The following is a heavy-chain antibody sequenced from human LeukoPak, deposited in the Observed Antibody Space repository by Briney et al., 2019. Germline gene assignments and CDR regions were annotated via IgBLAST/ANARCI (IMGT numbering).Heavy chain of an antibody. J-gene: IGHJ4*02. V-gene: IGHV3-30*04. CDR3: ARDSSPYGSDYGHFDY. D-gene: IGHD3-10*01. CDR1: GFTFSRYA. Sequence: GRSLRLSCAASGFTFSRYAMHWVRQAPGKGLEWVAVISYDGSNKYYADSVKGRFTISRDNSKNTLYLQMNSLRAEDTAVYYCARDSSPYGSDYGHFDYWGQGTLVTVSS. CDR2: ISYDGSNK.